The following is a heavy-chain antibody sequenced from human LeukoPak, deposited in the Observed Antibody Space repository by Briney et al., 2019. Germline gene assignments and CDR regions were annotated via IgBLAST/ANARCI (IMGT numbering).Heavy chain of an antibody. CDR3: ASSWRIAAAGTGVVDY. J-gene: IGHJ4*02. D-gene: IGHD6-13*01. V-gene: IGHV4-38-2*02. CDR1: GYSISSGYY. CDR2: INHSGST. Sequence: PSETLSLTCTVSGYSISSGYYWSWIRPPPGKGLEWIGEINHSGSTNYNPSLKSRVTISVDTSKNQFSLKLSSVTAADTAVYYCASSWRIAAAGTGVVDYGGQGTLVTVSS.